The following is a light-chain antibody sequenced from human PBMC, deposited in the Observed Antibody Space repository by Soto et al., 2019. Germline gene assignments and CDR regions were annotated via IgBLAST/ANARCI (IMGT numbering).Light chain of an antibody. CDR2: GAS. CDR3: QQYGSSRGLT. V-gene: IGKV3-20*01. Sequence: EIVLTQSPGTLSLSPGERATLSCRASPSVSSTYLAWYQQKPGQAPRLLIYGASSRAPGIPDRFSGSGSGTDFTLTISTLEPEDFAVYYCQQYGSSRGLTFGGGTKVEIK. J-gene: IGKJ4*01. CDR1: PSVSSTY.